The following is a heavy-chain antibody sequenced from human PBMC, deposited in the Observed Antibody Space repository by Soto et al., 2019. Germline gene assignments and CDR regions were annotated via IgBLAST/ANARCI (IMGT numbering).Heavy chain of an antibody. Sequence: QVQLQESGPGLVKPSETLSLTCSVSGGSISSYDWTWIRQPPGRGLEWLGVLLYSGGTNYNPSLNSRGTRSGGTSKKQVSLKLSSVTAADTAVYYCAWHGGTCDPWGQGTLVTVSP. D-gene: IGHD3-16*01. CDR1: GGSISSYD. V-gene: IGHV4-59*08. CDR3: AWHGGTCDP. J-gene: IGHJ5*02. CDR2: LLYSGGT.